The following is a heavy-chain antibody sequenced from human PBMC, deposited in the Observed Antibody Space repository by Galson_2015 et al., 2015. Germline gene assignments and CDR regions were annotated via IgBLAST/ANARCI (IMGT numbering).Heavy chain of an antibody. CDR3: ARVKRESTGFYNDFDI. CDR2: IFYSGST. CDR1: GGSVSSISYY. D-gene: IGHD3-9*01. J-gene: IGHJ3*02. V-gene: IGHV4-61*01. Sequence: SETLSLTCTVSGGSVSSISYYWSWILQPPGRRLEWIAYIFYSGSTNYNPSLKSRVTMSVDTSKNQFSLKLSSMTAADTAVYYCARVKRESTGFYNDFDIWGQGTMVTVSS.